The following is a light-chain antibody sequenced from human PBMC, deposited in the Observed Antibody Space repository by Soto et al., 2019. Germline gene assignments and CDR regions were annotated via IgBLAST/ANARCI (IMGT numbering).Light chain of an antibody. V-gene: IGKV2-28*01. J-gene: IGKJ1*01. CDR1: QSLLHSNGYKF. Sequence: DIVMTQSPLSLPVTPGEPASISCRSSQSLLHSNGYKFLDWYLQKPGQSPQLLIYLGSNRASGVPDRFSGSGSGTDFTLKISRVEVEDVGVYYCMQALQTPWTFGQGTKVDIK. CDR2: LGS. CDR3: MQALQTPWT.